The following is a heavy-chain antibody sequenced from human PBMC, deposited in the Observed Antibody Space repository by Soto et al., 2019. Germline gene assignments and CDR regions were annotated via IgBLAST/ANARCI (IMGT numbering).Heavy chain of an antibody. CDR2: ISSSSSTI. D-gene: IGHD3-22*01. J-gene: IGHJ4*02. CDR1: GFTFSSYG. CDR3: ASHSSGAY. Sequence: EVQLVESGGGLVQPGGSLRLSCAASGFTFSSYGMNWVRQAPGKGLQWVSYISSSSSTIYHADSVRGRFTTSRDNAKNSLYPQMNSLRDEDTAVYYCASHSSGAYWGQGTLVTVSS. V-gene: IGHV3-48*02.